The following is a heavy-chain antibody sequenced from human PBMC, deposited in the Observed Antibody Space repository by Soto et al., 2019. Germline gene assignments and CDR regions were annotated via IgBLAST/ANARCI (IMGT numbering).Heavy chain of an antibody. CDR1: GGTFSSYT. CDR2: IIPILGIA. J-gene: IGHJ4*02. Sequence: QVQLVQSGAEVKKPGSSVKVSCKASGGTFSSYTISWVRQAPGQGLEWMGRIIPILGIANYAQKFQGRVTITADKSTSTAYMELSSLRSEDTAVYYCARDSIGWELRFDYWGQGTLVTVSS. D-gene: IGHD1-26*01. CDR3: ARDSIGWELRFDY. V-gene: IGHV1-69*08.